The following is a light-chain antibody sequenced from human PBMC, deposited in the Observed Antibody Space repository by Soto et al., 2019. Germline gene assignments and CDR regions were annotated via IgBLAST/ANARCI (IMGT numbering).Light chain of an antibody. CDR3: QQYNSYPWT. V-gene: IGKV1-5*03. CDR1: QSISSW. CDR2: KAS. J-gene: IGKJ1*01. Sequence: DIQMTQSPSTLSASVGDRVTITCRASQSISSWLAWYQQKPGKTPKVLIYKASNLESGVPSRFSGSGSGTEFTLTISSLQPDDFATYYCQQYNSYPWTFGQETKVEIK.